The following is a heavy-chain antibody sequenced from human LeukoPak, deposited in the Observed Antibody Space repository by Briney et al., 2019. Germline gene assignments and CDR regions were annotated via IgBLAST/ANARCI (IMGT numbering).Heavy chain of an antibody. CDR3: ARGGFYYYDSSTKPDDAFDI. J-gene: IGHJ3*02. CDR1: GYTFTGYY. V-gene: IGHV1-2*02. CDR2: INPNSGGT. Sequence: ASVKVSCKASGYTFTGYYMHWVRQAPGQGLEWMGWINPNSGGTNYAQKFQGRVTMTRDTSISTAYIELSRLRSDDTAVYYCARGGFYYYDSSTKPDDAFDIWGQGTMVTVSS. D-gene: IGHD3-22*01.